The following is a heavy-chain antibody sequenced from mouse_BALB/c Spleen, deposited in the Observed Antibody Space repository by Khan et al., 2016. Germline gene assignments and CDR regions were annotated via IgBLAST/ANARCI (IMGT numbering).Heavy chain of an antibody. Sequence: QVQLQQSGAELAKPGASVKMSCKASAYTFTRYWMNWLKQRPGQGLEWIGYINPNSDYTENNQKFKDKATLTADKSSNTAYMQLNSLTSEDSAVYYCSTGGYSWFDYWGQGTLVTVSA. D-gene: IGHD2-3*01. CDR3: STGGYSWFDY. CDR1: AYTFTRYW. CDR2: INPNSDYT. J-gene: IGHJ3*01. V-gene: IGHV1-7*01.